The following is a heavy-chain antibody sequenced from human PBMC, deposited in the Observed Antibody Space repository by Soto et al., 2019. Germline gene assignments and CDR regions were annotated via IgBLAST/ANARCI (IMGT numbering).Heavy chain of an antibody. J-gene: IGHJ4*02. CDR1: GFTFSTYA. CDR2: ISASDGKT. Sequence: PGGSLRLSCTASGFTFSTYAMSWVRQAPGKGLEWVSAISASDGKTYYADSVKGRFTISRDNSKNTLYLQMNSLRAEDTAVYYCAKRASGSYFDYWSQGTLVTVSS. D-gene: IGHD3-10*01. CDR3: AKRASGSYFDY. V-gene: IGHV3-23*01.